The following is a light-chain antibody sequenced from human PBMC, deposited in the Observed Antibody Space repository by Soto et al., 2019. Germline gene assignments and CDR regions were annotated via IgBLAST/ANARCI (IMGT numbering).Light chain of an antibody. CDR3: SSYTCRSTLNV. J-gene: IGLJ1*01. V-gene: IGLV2-14*01. CDR1: SSDVGDNNY. Sequence: QSALTQPASVSGSPGQSITISCTGTSSDVGDNNYVSWYQQHPGKAPKLMISDVTHRPSGISNRFSGSKSGNTASLTISGVQAEDEADYYCSSYTCRSTLNVFVTGTKLTVL. CDR2: DVT.